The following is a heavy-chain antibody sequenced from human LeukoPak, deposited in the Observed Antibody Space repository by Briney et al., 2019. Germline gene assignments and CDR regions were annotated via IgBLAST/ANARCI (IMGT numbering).Heavy chain of an antibody. D-gene: IGHD3-3*01. Sequence: GESLKISCKGSGYSFTSYWIGWVRQMPGKGLEWMGITYPGDSDARYSPSFQGQVTISADKSISTAYLQWSSLKASDTAMYYCARRKRRYDFWSGYYAFDYWGQGTLVTVSS. CDR3: ARRKRRYDFWSGYYAFDY. CDR1: GYSFTSYW. CDR2: TYPGDSDA. J-gene: IGHJ4*02. V-gene: IGHV5-51*01.